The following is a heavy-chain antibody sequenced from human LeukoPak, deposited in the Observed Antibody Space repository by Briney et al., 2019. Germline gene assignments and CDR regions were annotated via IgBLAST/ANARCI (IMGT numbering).Heavy chain of an antibody. CDR1: GGSISSYY. D-gene: IGHD3-22*01. CDR3: ARENPLPYYYDSSGYQPPDAFDI. J-gene: IGHJ3*02. CDR2: IYYSGST. V-gene: IGHV4-59*01. Sequence: SETLSLTCTVSGGSISSYYWSWIRQPPGKGREWIGYIYYSGSTNYNPSLKSRVTISVDTSKNQFSLKLSSVTAADTAVYYCARENPLPYYYDSSGYQPPDAFDIWGQGTMVTVSS.